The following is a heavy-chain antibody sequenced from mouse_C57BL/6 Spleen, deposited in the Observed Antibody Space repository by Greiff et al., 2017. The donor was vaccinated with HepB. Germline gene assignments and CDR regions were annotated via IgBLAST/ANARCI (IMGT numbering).Heavy chain of an antibody. D-gene: IGHD1-1*01. J-gene: IGHJ2*01. CDR1: GYTFTSYW. V-gene: IGHV1-50*01. Sequence: QVQLQQPGAELVKPGASVKLSCKASGYTFTSYWMQWVQQRPGQGLEWLGEIDPADSYTNYNQKFKSKATLTVDTSSSTAYMQLSSLTSEDSEVYYCASGGYYGSSYYVDGWGKGTTLTVSS. CDR3: ASGGYYGSSYYVDG. CDR2: IDPADSYT.